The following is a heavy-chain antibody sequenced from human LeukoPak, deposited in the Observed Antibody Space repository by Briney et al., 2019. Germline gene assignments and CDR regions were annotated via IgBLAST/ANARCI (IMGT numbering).Heavy chain of an antibody. CDR1: GFTFSSYA. J-gene: IGHJ4*02. CDR3: AKKRGSGWRYYFDY. D-gene: IGHD6-19*01. CDR2: ISGSGGST. Sequence: GGSLRLSCAASGFTFSSYAMSWVRQAPGKGLEWVSAISGSGGSTYYADSVKGRFTISRDNSKNTLHLQMNSLRAEDTAVYYCAKKRGSGWRYYFDYWGQGTLVTVSS. V-gene: IGHV3-23*01.